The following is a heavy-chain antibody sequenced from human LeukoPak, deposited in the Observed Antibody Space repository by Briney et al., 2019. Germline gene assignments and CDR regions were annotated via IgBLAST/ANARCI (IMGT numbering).Heavy chain of an antibody. Sequence: GGSLRLSCAASGFPFDDYGMSWVRQAPGKGLEWVSGINWNGGSTGYADSVKGRFTISRDNAKNSLYLQMNSLRAEDTAIYYCARDLRAGSYAFDWGQGTLVTVSS. D-gene: IGHD5-18*01. CDR2: INWNGGST. CDR3: ARDLRAGSYAFD. V-gene: IGHV3-20*04. J-gene: IGHJ4*02. CDR1: GFPFDDYG.